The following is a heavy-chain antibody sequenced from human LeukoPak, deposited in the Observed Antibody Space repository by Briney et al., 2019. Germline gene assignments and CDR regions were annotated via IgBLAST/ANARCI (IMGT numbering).Heavy chain of an antibody. J-gene: IGHJ4*02. CDR2: INHSGST. Sequence: SETLSLTCAVYGESFSGYYWSWIRQPPGKGLEWIGEINHSGSTNYNPSLKSRVTISVDTSRNQFSLNPSSVTAADTAVYYCASRKLGNDYWGQGTLVTVSS. CDR3: ASRKLGNDY. CDR1: GESFSGYY. D-gene: IGHD7-27*01. V-gene: IGHV4-34*01.